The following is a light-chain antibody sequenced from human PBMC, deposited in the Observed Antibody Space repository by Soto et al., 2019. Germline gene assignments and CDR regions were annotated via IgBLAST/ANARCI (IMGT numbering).Light chain of an antibody. CDR3: SSYTSSSTHV. J-gene: IGLJ1*01. CDR1: SSDVGGYNF. CDR2: EVS. V-gene: IGLV2-14*01. Sequence: QSALTQPASVSGSPGQSITISCTGTSSDVGGYNFVSWYQQLAGKVPILMIYEVSNRPSGVSNRFSGSNSGNTASLTISGLQAEDEADYYCSSYTSSSTHVFGTGTKLTVL.